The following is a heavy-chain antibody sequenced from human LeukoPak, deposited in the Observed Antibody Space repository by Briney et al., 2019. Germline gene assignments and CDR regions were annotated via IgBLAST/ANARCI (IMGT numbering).Heavy chain of an antibody. V-gene: IGHV3-30*03. CDR3: AQGGSEIYYFYHGMDV. J-gene: IGHJ6*02. D-gene: IGHD3-10*01. CDR1: GLSLNSYA. Sequence: PGRSLRLSCAASGLSLNSYAIHWVHQAPGKGLEWVTAISYDGSNKHYADSVRGRFTISRDNSKNTLYLQMNSLRSDDTAVYYCAQGGSEIYYFYHGMDVWGRGTTVTVSS. CDR2: ISYDGSNK.